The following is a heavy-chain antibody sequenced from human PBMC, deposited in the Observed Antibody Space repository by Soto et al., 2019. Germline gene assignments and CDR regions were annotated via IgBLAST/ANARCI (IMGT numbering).Heavy chain of an antibody. CDR1: GGSISSGDYY. CDR3: ARERTDFWSGYLGMDV. Sequence: QVQLQESGPGLVKPSQTLSLTCTVSGGSISSGDYYWSWIRQPPGKGLEWIGYIYYSGSTYYNQSLKSRVTISVDTSKNQFSLKLSSVTAADTAVYYCARERTDFWSGYLGMDVWGQGTTVTVSS. V-gene: IGHV4-30-4*01. J-gene: IGHJ6*02. D-gene: IGHD3-3*01. CDR2: IYYSGST.